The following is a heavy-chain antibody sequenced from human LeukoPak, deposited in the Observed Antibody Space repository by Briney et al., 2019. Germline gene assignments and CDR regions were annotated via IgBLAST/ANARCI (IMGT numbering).Heavy chain of an antibody. D-gene: IGHD6-13*01. Sequence: ASVKVSCKASGYTFTGYYMHWVRQAPGQGLEWMGIINPSGGSTSYAQKFQGRVTMTRDMSTSTVYMELSSLRSEDTAVYFCARGRVSSSSWSSTYYYYFYIDVWGKGTTVTVSS. CDR2: INPSGGST. CDR3: ARGRVSSSSWSSTYYYYFYIDV. CDR1: GYTFTGYY. J-gene: IGHJ6*03. V-gene: IGHV1-46*01.